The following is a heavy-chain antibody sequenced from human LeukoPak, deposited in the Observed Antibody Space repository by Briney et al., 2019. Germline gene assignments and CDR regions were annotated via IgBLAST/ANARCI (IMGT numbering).Heavy chain of an antibody. V-gene: IGHV1-69*13. J-gene: IGHJ4*02. D-gene: IGHD6-19*01. Sequence: ASVKVSCKASGGTFSSYAISWVRQAPGQGLEWMGGIIPIFGTANYAQKFQGRVTITADESTSTAYMELSSLRSEDTAVYYCARFRDGSGLRAFDYWGQGTLVTVSS. CDR1: GGTFSSYA. CDR2: IIPIFGTA. CDR3: ARFRDGSGLRAFDY.